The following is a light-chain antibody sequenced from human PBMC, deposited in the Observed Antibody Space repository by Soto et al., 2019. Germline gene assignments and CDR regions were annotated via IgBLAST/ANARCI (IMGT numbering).Light chain of an antibody. CDR1: QSVTNSF. CDR3: QQYVSSPWA. V-gene: IGKV3-20*01. Sequence: EIVLIQSPATLSLSPGERATLSCRASQSVTNSFLAWYQQKPGQAPRLLIYGASRRATGIPDRFTGSGSGTDFTLTISRLEPEDFAVYYCQQYVSSPWAFGQGTKV. J-gene: IGKJ1*01. CDR2: GAS.